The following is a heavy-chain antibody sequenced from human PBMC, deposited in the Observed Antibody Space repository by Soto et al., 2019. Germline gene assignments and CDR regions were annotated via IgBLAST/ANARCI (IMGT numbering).Heavy chain of an antibody. V-gene: IGHV3-23*01. CDR1: GFTFSSYA. CDR2: ISGSGGST. D-gene: IGHD3-10*01. Sequence: PGGSLRLSCAASGFTFSSYAMSWGRQAPGKGLEWVSAISGSGGSTYYADSVKGRFTISRDKSKNTLYLQMNSLRAEDTAGYYCAKWTHYYGSGREAIGRYCYCYVDGWGKGIRVT. CDR3: AKWTHYYGSGREAIGRYCYCYVDG. J-gene: IGHJ6*03.